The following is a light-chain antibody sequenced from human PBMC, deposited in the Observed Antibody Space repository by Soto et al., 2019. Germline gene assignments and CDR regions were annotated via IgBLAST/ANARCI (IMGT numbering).Light chain of an antibody. CDR3: QTWGTGIQI. V-gene: IGLV4-69*01. CDR2: LNSDGSH. CDR1: SGHSSYA. J-gene: IGLJ2*01. Sequence: QLVLTQSPSASASLGASVKLTCTLSSGHSSYAIAWHQQQPEKGPRYLMKLNSDGSHSKGDGIPDRFSGSSSGAERYLTIXXXXXXXXADYYCQTWGTGIQIFGGGTKLTV.